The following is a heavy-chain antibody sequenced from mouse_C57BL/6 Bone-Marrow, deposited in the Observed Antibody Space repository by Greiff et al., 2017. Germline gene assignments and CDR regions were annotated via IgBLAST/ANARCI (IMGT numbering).Heavy chain of an antibody. Sequence: VQRVESGAELVKPGASVKMSCKASGYTFTSYWITWVKQRPGQGLEWIGDIYPGSGSTNYNEKFKSKATLTVDTSSSTAYMQLSSLTSEDSAVYYCASPIYGSSYVEFAYWGQGTLVTVSA. J-gene: IGHJ3*01. CDR3: ASPIYGSSYVEFAY. CDR1: GYTFTSYW. CDR2: IYPGSGST. D-gene: IGHD1-1*01. V-gene: IGHV1-55*01.